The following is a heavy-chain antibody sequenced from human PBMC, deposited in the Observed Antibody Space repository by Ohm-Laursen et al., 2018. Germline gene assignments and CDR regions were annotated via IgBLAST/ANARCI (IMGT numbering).Heavy chain of an antibody. D-gene: IGHD6-13*01. Sequence: EASVKVSCKASGYTFTDYGISWVRQAPGQGLEWMGWISANNGQTHYAQNLQGRVTVTTDTSASTVYMELRSLRFDDTAVYYCARGWYQDYWGQGTLVTVSS. J-gene: IGHJ4*02. CDR3: ARGWYQDY. CDR2: ISANNGQT. CDR1: GYTFTDYG. V-gene: IGHV1-18*01.